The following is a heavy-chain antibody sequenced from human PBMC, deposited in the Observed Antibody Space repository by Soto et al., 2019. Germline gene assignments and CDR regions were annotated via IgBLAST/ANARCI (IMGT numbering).Heavy chain of an antibody. CDR3: ASAPTGAYFDSGVYFDH. CDR2: LHYHSGSA. Sequence: KASETLSLTCAVSGGSINTTNWWLWVRQPPGQGLEWIGELHYHSGSANYNPSLKSRVIISVDKSNNHFSLTLTSVTAADTAVYYCASAPTGAYFDSGVYFDHWGQGTLVTVSS. V-gene: IGHV4-4*02. D-gene: IGHD3-9*01. J-gene: IGHJ4*02. CDR1: GGSINTTNW.